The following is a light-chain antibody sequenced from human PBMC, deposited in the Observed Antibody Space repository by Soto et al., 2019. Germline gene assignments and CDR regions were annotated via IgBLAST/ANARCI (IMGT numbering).Light chain of an antibody. CDR3: QQYYSYPLT. Sequence: AIRMTQSPSSFSASTGDRVTITFRASQGISSYLAWYQQKPGKAPKLLIYAASTLQSGVPSRFSGSGSGTDFTLTISCLQSEDFATYYCQQYYSYPLTFGQGTRLEI. CDR1: QGISSY. CDR2: AAS. J-gene: IGKJ5*01. V-gene: IGKV1-8*01.